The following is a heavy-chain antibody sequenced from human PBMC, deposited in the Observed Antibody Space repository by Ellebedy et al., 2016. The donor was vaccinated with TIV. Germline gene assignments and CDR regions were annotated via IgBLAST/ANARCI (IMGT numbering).Heavy chain of an antibody. CDR1: GFTFSSYG. CDR3: ARDRGGDYDYVWGSYRYGYFDY. J-gene: IGHJ4*02. V-gene: IGHV3-33*01. CDR2: IWYDGSNE. D-gene: IGHD3-16*02. Sequence: GGSLRLSCAASGFTFSSYGMHWVRQAPGKGLEWVAVIWYDGSNEYYADSVKGRFTISRDNAKNSLYLQMNSLRAEDTAVYYCARDRGGDYDYVWGSYRYGYFDYWGQGTLVSVSS.